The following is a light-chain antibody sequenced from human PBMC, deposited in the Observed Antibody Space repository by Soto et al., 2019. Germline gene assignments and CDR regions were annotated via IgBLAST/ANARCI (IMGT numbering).Light chain of an antibody. J-gene: IGLJ3*02. CDR1: SSDVGGYNY. CDR2: EVN. Sequence: QSVLTQPASVSGSPGQSITISCTGTSSDVGGYNYVSWYQQHPGKVPKLMIYEVNNRPSGVSNRFSGSKSSNTASLTISGLQAEDEADYYCSSFTSTSTQVLGGGTKLTVL. CDR3: SSFTSTSTQV. V-gene: IGLV2-14*01.